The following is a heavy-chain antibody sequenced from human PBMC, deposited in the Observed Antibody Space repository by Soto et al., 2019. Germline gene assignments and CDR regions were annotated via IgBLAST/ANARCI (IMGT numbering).Heavy chain of an antibody. CDR3: LKDHGPYHLKFEL. CDR1: GFTFCNYA. Sequence: GGSLRLSCSASGFTFCNYAIHWVRQAPGKGLEYVAAITNNGGSTYYADSMTGRFTISRDNSKSTVFLQMRSLRPEDTAIYYCLKDHGPYHLKFELWGRGTLVTVSS. D-gene: IGHD2-2*01. CDR2: ITNNGGST. V-gene: IGHV3-64D*06. J-gene: IGHJ4*02.